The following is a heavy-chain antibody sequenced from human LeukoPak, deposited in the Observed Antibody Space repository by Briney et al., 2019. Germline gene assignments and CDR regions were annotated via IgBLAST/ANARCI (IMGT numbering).Heavy chain of an antibody. CDR3: AKGTGYYDSSGSPY. D-gene: IGHD3-22*01. V-gene: IGHV3-30*02. CDR1: GFTFSSYG. Sequence: GGSLRLSCAASGFTFSSYGMHWVRQAPGKGLEWVAFIRYDGSNKYYADYVKGRFTISRDNSKNTLYLQMNSLRAEDTAVYYCAKGTGYYDSSGSPYWGQGTLVTVSS. CDR2: IRYDGSNK. J-gene: IGHJ4*02.